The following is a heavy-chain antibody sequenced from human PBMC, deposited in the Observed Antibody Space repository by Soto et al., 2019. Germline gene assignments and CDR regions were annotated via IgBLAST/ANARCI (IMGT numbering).Heavy chain of an antibody. CDR1: GFIVSSKY. Sequence: EVQMVETGGGLSQPGGSLRLSCAVSGFIVSSKYMTWVRQAPGTGLEWVSVIYTGGSTHYADSARGRFTISRDSSKNTLYLQMTSLRAEDAAVYYCTTYTGYGMDVWGQGTTVTVSS. CDR2: IYTGGST. D-gene: IGHD3-16*01. V-gene: IGHV3-53*02. J-gene: IGHJ6*02. CDR3: TTYTGYGMDV.